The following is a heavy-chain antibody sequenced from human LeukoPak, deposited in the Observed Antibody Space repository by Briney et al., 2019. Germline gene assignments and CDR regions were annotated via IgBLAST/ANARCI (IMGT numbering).Heavy chain of an antibody. Sequence: SGTLSLTCAVSGGSISSSNWWSWVRQPPGKGLEWIGYIYYSGSTNYNPSLKSRVTISVDTSKNQFSLKLSSVTAADTAVYYCARAAYDFWSGYSAFDYWGQGTLVTVSS. CDR3: ARAAYDFWSGYSAFDY. CDR1: GGSISSSNW. D-gene: IGHD3-3*01. J-gene: IGHJ4*02. CDR2: IYYSGST. V-gene: IGHV4-4*02.